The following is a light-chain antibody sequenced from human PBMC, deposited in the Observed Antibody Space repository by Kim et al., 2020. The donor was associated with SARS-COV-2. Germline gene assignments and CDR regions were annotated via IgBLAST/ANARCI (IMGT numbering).Light chain of an antibody. J-gene: IGLJ2*01. V-gene: IGLV3-1*01. Sequence: SYELTQPPSVSVSPGQTASISCSGDKLGDRYACWYQQQPGQSPVLVIDQDSKRPSWIPERFSGSNSGNTATLTISGTQAMDEADYYCQAWDSNTVLFGEGPQSWESTTVVFGGGTHLTVL. CDR3: QAWDSNTVLFGEGPQSWESTTVV. CDR1: KLGDRY. CDR2: QDS.